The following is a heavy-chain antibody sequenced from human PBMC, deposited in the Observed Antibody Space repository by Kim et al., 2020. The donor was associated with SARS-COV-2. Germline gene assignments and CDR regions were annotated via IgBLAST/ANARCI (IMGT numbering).Heavy chain of an antibody. Sequence: ASVKVSCKASGYTFNTYAIHWVRQAPGQRLEWMGWINAGNGNTKYSQKLQARVTFTRDTSASTAYMEVGSLTSEDTALYFCASGGGNSWYYFNGMDVWSQGTTVTVSS. CDR2: INAGNGNT. CDR3: ASGGGNSWYYFNGMDV. J-gene: IGHJ6*02. D-gene: IGHD6-13*01. CDR1: GYTFNTYA. V-gene: IGHV1-3*01.